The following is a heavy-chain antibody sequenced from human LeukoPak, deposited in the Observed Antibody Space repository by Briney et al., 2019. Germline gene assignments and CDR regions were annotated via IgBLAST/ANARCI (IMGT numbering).Heavy chain of an antibody. D-gene: IGHD6-13*01. V-gene: IGHV3-30*04. CDR3: AREPYSSS. CDR2: LSYVERNE. CDR1: GFTFSIYA. J-gene: IGHJ4*02. Sequence: GGSLRLSCAASGFTFSIYAIHWVRQPPAQGLGWVAVLSYVERNEYYAEPVQGGFTISRDNAKNSLYLQMNSLKAEDTAVYYCAREPYSSSWGQGTLVTVSS.